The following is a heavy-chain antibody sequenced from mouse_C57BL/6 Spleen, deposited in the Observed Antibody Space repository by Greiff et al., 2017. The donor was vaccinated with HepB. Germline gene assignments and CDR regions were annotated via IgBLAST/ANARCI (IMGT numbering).Heavy chain of an antibody. CDR2: IYPSDSET. J-gene: IGHJ3*01. Sequence: QVQLQQPGAELVRPGSSVKLSCKASGYTFTSYWMDWVKQRPGQGLEWIGNIYPSDSETHYNQKFKDKATLTVDKSSSTAYMQLSSLTSEDSAVYYCARGFITTVVATDAYWGQGTLVTVSA. D-gene: IGHD1-1*01. CDR1: GYTFTSYW. CDR3: ARGFITTVVATDAY. V-gene: IGHV1-61*01.